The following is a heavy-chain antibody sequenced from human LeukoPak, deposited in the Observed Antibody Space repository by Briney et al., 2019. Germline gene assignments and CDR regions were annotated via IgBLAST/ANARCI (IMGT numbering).Heavy chain of an antibody. CDR1: GFTFSSYA. J-gene: IGHJ4*02. V-gene: IGHV3-23*01. D-gene: IGHD3-3*02. CDR2: ISGSGGST. Sequence: GGSLRLSCAASGFTFSSYAMSWVRQAPGKGLEWFSAISGSGGSTYYADSVKGRFPISRDNSKNTLYLQMNSLRAEDTAVYYCATWGHFWSGYYLFDYWGQGTLVTVSS. CDR3: ATWGHFWSGYYLFDY.